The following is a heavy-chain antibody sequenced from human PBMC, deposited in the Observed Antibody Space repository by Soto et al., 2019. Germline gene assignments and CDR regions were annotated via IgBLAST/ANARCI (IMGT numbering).Heavy chain of an antibody. Sequence: QVQLVESGGGVVQPGRSLRLSCAASGFTFSSYGMHWVLQAPGKGLEWAAVISYDRSNTYYADSVQGRCTISRDKSKNTLYLQMNRLRAEDTAVYYCAKAGSGRYPVDYYYYSMDVWVKGTTVTVS. V-gene: IGHV3-30*18. CDR3: AKAGSGRYPVDYYYYSMDV. CDR2: ISYDRSNT. CDR1: GFTFSSYG. J-gene: IGHJ6*03. D-gene: IGHD3-10*01.